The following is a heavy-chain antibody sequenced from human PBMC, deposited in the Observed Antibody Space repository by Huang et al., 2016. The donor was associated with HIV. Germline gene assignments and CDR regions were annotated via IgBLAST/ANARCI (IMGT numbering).Heavy chain of an antibody. CDR3: AREGGVGRHYFDS. J-gene: IGHJ4*02. V-gene: IGHV4-30-4*01. CDR2: VYDTGST. D-gene: IGHD3-16*01. Sequence: QVRLQESGPGLVKPSQTLSLTCRVSGGPNKNNAYYWSWARQSPGKVLEGIGFVYDTGSTYNNPSLKSRCTRSVDMSKNEFSLNLFYVTAADTAVYFCAREGGVGRHYFDSWGPGTLVTVSS. CDR1: GGPNKNNAYY.